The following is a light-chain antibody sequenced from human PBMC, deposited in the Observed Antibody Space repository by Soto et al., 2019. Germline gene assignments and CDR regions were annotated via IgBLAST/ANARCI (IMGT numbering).Light chain of an antibody. CDR2: GAS. Sequence: EIVLTQSPATLPLSPGQRATLSCRASQTISSSYLAWYQQKPGQAPRLLIYGASSRATDIPDRFSGSGSGTDFSLTISRLEPEDFAVYYCQQYGGSPTTFGGGTKVEIK. V-gene: IGKV3-20*01. CDR1: QTISSSY. J-gene: IGKJ4*01. CDR3: QQYGGSPTT.